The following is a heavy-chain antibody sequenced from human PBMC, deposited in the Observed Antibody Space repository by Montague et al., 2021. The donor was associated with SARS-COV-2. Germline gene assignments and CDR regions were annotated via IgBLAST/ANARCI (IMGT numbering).Heavy chain of an antibody. CDR3: ARARQDVVVPTLGIGAYYYYYYMDV. CDR1: GGSFSGYY. J-gene: IGHJ6*03. Sequence: TLSLPCAVYGGSFSGYYWSWIRQPPGKGLEWIGEINHSGSTNYNPSLKSRVTISVDTSKNQFSLKLSSVTAADTAVYYCARARQDVVVPTLGIGAYYYYYYMDVWGKGTTVTVSS. V-gene: IGHV4-34*01. CDR2: INHSGST. D-gene: IGHD2-2*01.